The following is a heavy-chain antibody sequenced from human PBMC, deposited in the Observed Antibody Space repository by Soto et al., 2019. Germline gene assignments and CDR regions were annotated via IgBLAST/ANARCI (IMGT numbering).Heavy chain of an antibody. Sequence: HPGGSLRLSCAASGFTFSSYAMSWVRQAPGKGLEWVSAISGSGGSTYYADSVKGRFTISRDNSKNTLYLQMNSLRAEDTAVYYCAKDGVWFWSGYSYFDYWGQGTLVTVSS. CDR3: AKDGVWFWSGYSYFDY. D-gene: IGHD3-3*01. J-gene: IGHJ4*02. CDR1: GFTFSSYA. CDR2: ISGSGGST. V-gene: IGHV3-23*01.